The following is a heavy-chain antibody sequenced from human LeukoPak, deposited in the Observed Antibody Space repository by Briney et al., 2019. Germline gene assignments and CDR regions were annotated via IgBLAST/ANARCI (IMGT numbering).Heavy chain of an antibody. CDR2: IIPIFGTA. J-gene: IGHJ4*02. D-gene: IGHD6-19*01. Sequence: GASVKVSCKASGGTFSSYAISWVRQAPGQGLEWMGGIIPIFGTANYAQKFQGRVTITADESTSTAYMELSSLRSEDTAVYYCASPYSSGWYGLDYWGQGTLVTVSS. CDR3: ASPYSSGWYGLDY. CDR1: GGTFSSYA. V-gene: IGHV1-69*13.